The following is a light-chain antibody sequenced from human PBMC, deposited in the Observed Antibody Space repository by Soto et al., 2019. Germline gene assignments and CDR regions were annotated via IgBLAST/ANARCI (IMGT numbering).Light chain of an antibody. Sequence: EIVLTQSPGTLSLSPGERATLSCRASQSVSSTYLAWYQQRPGQAPRLLIYGASGRATGIPDRFSGSGSGTNFSLTISRLEPEDCAVYYSQQYGSSPPITFGQGTRLEI. CDR2: GAS. V-gene: IGKV3-20*01. CDR1: QSVSSTY. CDR3: QQYGSSPPIT. J-gene: IGKJ5*01.